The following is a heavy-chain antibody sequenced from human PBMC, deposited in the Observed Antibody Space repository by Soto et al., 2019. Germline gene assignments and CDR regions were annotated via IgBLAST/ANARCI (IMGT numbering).Heavy chain of an antibody. J-gene: IGHJ4*02. CDR1: GFTFSSYA. Sequence: EVQLLESGGGLVQPGGSLRLSCAASGFTFSSYAMSWVRQAPGKGLEWVSAISGSGGSTYYADSVKGRFTISRDNSKNTLYLQMNSLRAEDTAVYYCAKGDDPDYGDYNGGLDYWGQGTLVTVSS. CDR2: ISGSGGST. V-gene: IGHV3-23*01. CDR3: AKGDDPDYGDYNGGLDY. D-gene: IGHD4-17*01.